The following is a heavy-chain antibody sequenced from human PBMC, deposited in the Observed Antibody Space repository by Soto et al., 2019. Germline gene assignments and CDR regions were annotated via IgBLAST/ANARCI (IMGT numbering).Heavy chain of an antibody. CDR2: IYYSGST. CDR1: GGSISSGGYY. Sequence: QVQLQESGPGLVKPSQTLSLTCTVSGGSISSGGYYWSWIRQHPGKGLEGIGYIYYSGSTYYNPSLKSRVTISVDTSKNQFSLKLSSVTAADTAVYYCARERVVVVTSRGGLDYWGQGTLVTVSS. V-gene: IGHV4-31*03. D-gene: IGHD3-22*01. J-gene: IGHJ4*02. CDR3: ARERVVVVTSRGGLDY.